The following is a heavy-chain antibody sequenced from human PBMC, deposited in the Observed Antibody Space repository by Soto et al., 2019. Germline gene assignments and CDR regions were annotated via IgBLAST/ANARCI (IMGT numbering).Heavy chain of an antibody. D-gene: IGHD2-2*01. J-gene: IGHJ6*03. CDR3: GGERRESGYCSSTSCWELGYYYYYMDV. Sequence: GGSLRLSCAASGFTVSSNYMSWVRQAPGRGLEWVSVIYSGGSTYYADSVKGRFNIPRHNSKNTLYLQMNSLRAEDTAVYYCGGERRESGYCSSTSCWELGYYYYYMDVWGKGTTVTVSS. CDR1: GFTVSSNY. CDR2: IYSGGST. V-gene: IGHV3-53*04.